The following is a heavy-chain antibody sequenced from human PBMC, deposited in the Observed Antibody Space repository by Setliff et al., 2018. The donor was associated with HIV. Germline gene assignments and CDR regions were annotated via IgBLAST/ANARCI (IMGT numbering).Heavy chain of an antibody. D-gene: IGHD6-19*01. CDR3: ARDEGSGRPLDY. J-gene: IGHJ4*02. CDR1: GGTLSSYA. Sequence: ASVKVSCKASGGTLSSYAISWVRQAPGQGLEWMGRIIPISGTANNAQKFQGRVTITADKSTSTAYMQLSSLRSEDTAVYYCARDEGSGRPLDYWGQGTLVTVSS. CDR2: IIPISGTA. V-gene: IGHV1-69*06.